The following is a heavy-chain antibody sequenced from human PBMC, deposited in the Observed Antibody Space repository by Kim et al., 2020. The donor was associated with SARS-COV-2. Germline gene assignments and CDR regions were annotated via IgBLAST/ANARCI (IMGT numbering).Heavy chain of an antibody. Sequence: GESLKISCKGSGYSFTSYWIGWVRQMPGKGLEWMGIIYPGDSDTRYSPSFQGQVTISADKSISTAYLQWSSLKASDTAMYYCARLRVLTGYYSYWYFDLWGRGTLVTVSS. J-gene: IGHJ2*01. CDR1: GYSFTSYW. CDR2: IYPGDSDT. CDR3: ARLRVLTGYYSYWYFDL. V-gene: IGHV5-51*01. D-gene: IGHD3-9*01.